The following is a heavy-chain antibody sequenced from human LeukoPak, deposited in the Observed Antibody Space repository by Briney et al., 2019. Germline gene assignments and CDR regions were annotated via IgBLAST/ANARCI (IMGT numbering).Heavy chain of an antibody. CDR1: GYTFTSYG. CDR2: ISAYNGNT. CDR3: ARDKSPYYYESSGYYFDY. D-gene: IGHD3-22*01. V-gene: IGHV1-18*01. J-gene: IGHJ4*02. Sequence: GASVKVSCKASGYTFTSYGISWVRQAPGQGLEWMGWISAYNGNTNYAQKLQGRVTMTTDISTSTAYMELRSLRSDDTAVYYCARDKSPYYYESSGYYFDYWGQGTLVTVSS.